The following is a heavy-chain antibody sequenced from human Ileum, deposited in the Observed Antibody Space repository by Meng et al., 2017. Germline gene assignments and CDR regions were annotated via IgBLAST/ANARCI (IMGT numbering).Heavy chain of an antibody. V-gene: IGHV4-59*08. CDR3: ARHDVVPVIRHGFDP. Sequence: QVQLQESGPGLVKTSETLSLTCTVSGGSISNYYWSLIRQPLGKGLEWIGYIHNSATTKYSPSLKSRVTISEDTSKNQFSLKLSSVTAADTAVYYCARHDVVPVIRHGFDPWGQGTLVTVSS. J-gene: IGHJ5*02. CDR2: IHNSATT. CDR1: GGSISNYY. D-gene: IGHD3-10*01.